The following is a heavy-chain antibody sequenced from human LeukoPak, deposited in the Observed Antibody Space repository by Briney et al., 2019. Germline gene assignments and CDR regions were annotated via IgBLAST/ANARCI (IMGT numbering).Heavy chain of an antibody. CDR2: ISAYNGNT. CDR1: GYTFTSYG. J-gene: IGHJ6*03. D-gene: IGHD6-13*01. CDR3: ARFDSSSWSFYYMDV. V-gene: IGHV1-18*01. Sequence: GASVKVSCKASGYTFTSYGISWVRQVPGQGLEWMGWISAYNGNTEYAQKFQGRVTMTTDSTTSTAYMELRRLRSDDTALYFCARFDSSSWSFYYMDVWGEGTTVTVSS.